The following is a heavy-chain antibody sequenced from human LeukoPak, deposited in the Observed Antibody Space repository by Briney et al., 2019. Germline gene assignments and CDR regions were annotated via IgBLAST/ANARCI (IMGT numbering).Heavy chain of an antibody. CDR3: AKGPSDGYYFDY. D-gene: IGHD2-21*01. CDR1: GFTFSSYG. J-gene: IGHJ4*02. Sequence: PGGSLRLSCAASGFTFSSYGMHWVRQAPGKGLEWVAVISYDGSNKYYADSVKGRFTISRDNSKNTLYLQMNSLRAEDTAVYYCAKGPSDGYYFDYWGQGTLVTVSS. V-gene: IGHV3-30*18. CDR2: ISYDGSNK.